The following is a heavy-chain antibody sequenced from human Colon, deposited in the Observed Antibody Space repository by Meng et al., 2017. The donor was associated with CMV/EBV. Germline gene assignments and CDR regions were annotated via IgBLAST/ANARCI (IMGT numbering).Heavy chain of an antibody. CDR3: ARPTSPSYSDFVLV. Sequence: GESLKISCAASGFTFSNYWMHWVRQVPGKGLVWVARINSDGSTLTYADSVRGRFTVSRDNTKNTLYLQMTNLRGEDTALYYCARPTSPSYSDFVLVWGHGTLVTVSS. CDR2: INSDGSTL. CDR1: GFTFSNYW. J-gene: IGHJ1*01. D-gene: IGHD5-18*01. V-gene: IGHV3-74*03.